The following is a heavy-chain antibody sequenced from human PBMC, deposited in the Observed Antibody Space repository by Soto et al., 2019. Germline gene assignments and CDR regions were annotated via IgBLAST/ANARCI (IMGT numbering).Heavy chain of an antibody. J-gene: IGHJ6*02. CDR1: GYSFTTYW. Sequence: GESLKISCKGSGYSFTTYWITWVRQMPGKGLEWMGRLDPSDSYSDYNPSFQGHVTISADKSITTAYLQWSSLKASDTAMYYCARRETGTSTYYYYGMDVWGQGTTVTVSS. V-gene: IGHV5-10-1*01. CDR2: LDPSDSYS. D-gene: IGHD1-7*01. CDR3: ARRETGTSTYYYYGMDV.